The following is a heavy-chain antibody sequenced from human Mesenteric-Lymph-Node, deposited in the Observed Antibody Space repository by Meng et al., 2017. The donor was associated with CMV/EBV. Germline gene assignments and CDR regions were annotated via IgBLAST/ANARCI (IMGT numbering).Heavy chain of an antibody. D-gene: IGHD3-16*01. CDR1: GFTFSSYS. V-gene: IGHV3-21*01. Sequence: GESLKISCASSGFTFSSYSMNWVRQAADPGKGLEWVSSISSVSTYTYYADSVKGRFTISRDNAKNSLHLQMNGLRVEDTAVYYCARELFSPGGGYGMDVWGQGTTVTVSS. J-gene: IGHJ6*02. CDR3: ARELFSPGGGYGMDV. CDR2: ISSVSTYT.